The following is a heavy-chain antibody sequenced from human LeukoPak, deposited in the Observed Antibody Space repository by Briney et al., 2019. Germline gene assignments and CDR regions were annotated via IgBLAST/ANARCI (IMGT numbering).Heavy chain of an antibody. Sequence: GGSLRLSCAASGFTFSSYSMNWVRQAPGKGLEWVSSISRSSSYIYYADSVKGRFTISRDKSKNTLYLQMNSLRAEDTAVYYCAKDLGSSSWYHFYYYGMDVWGQGTTVTVSS. CDR3: AKDLGSSSWYHFYYYGMDV. V-gene: IGHV3-21*04. CDR2: ISRSSSYI. CDR1: GFTFSSYS. D-gene: IGHD6-13*01. J-gene: IGHJ6*02.